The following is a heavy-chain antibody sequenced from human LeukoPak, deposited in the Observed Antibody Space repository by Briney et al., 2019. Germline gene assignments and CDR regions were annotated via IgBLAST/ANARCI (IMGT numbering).Heavy chain of an antibody. Sequence: GGSLRLSCAASGFTFGSYNMNWVRQAPGKGLEWVANIQQDGSEKYYVDSVKGRFTISRDNAKNSLYLQMNSLRAEDTAVYYCARNPPRYFNWGQGTLVTVSS. D-gene: IGHD1-26*01. J-gene: IGHJ4*02. CDR1: GFTFGSYN. CDR3: ARNPPRYFN. V-gene: IGHV3-7*05. CDR2: IQQDGSEK.